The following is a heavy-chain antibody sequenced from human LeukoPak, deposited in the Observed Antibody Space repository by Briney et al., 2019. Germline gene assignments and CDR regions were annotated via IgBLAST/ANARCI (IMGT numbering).Heavy chain of an antibody. CDR3: LGYCTGGNCYSGGY. J-gene: IGHJ4*02. V-gene: IGHV3-64*04. D-gene: IGHD2-15*01. CDR2: ISDSGGST. Sequence: GGSLRLSCSASGFPFSSYAMHWVRQAPGKGLEYVSAISDSGGSTYYADSVKGRFTISRDNSKNTQTLQMNSLRAEDTAVYYCLGYCTGGNCYSGGYWGQGTLVTVSS. CDR1: GFPFSSYA.